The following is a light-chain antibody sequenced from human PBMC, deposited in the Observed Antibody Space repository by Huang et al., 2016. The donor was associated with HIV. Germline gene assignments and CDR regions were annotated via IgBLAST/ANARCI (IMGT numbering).Light chain of an antibody. Sequence: DIVMTQSPDSLAVSLGERATINCKSSQNVLSNFNNKKSVAWYQKKPGQPPKLLVYWTSTREAEVPDRFSGSGSGTDFTLTISSLQAADVAVYYCQQYYTIPYTFGQGTKVEIK. J-gene: IGKJ2*01. CDR3: QQYYTIPYT. CDR1: QNVLSNFNNKKS. CDR2: WTS. V-gene: IGKV4-1*01.